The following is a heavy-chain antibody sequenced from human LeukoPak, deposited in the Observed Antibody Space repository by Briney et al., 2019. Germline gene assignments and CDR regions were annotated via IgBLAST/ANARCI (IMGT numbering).Heavy chain of an antibody. D-gene: IGHD3-10*01. J-gene: IGHJ4*02. V-gene: IGHV4-61*02. Sequence: PSETLSLTCTVSGGSISSGSYYWSWIRQPAGKGLEWIGRIYTSGSTNYNPSLKSRVTISVDTSKNQFSLKLSSVTAADTAVYYCARFVARQPGVDWGQGTLVTVSS. CDR3: ARFVARQPGVD. CDR2: IYTSGST. CDR1: GGSISSGSYY.